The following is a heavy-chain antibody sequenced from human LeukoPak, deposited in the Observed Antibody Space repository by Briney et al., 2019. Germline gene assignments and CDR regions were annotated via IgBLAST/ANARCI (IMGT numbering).Heavy chain of an antibody. V-gene: IGHV1-69*05. J-gene: IGHJ4*02. CDR1: GGTFSSYA. D-gene: IGHD2-2*01. CDR2: IIPIFGTA. CDR3: AGLVVPFRLYRY. Sequence: ASVKVSCKASGGTFSSYAISWVRQAPGQGLEWMGGIIPIFGTANYAQRFQGRVTITTDESTSTAYMELSSLRSEDTAVYYCAGLVVPFRLYRYWGQGTLVTVSS.